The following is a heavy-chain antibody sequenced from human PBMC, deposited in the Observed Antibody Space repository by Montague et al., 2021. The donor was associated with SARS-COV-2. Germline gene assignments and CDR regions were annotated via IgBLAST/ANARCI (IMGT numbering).Heavy chain of an antibody. V-gene: IGHV2-70*01. Sequence: PALVKPTQTLTLTCTFSGFSLSTSGMCVSWIRQPPGKALEWLALIDWDDDKYYSTSLKTRLTISKDTSKNQVVLTMTNMDPVDTATYYCARIPSLRCFDWSIRSGQPRGYYYSSAMDVGGQGTPAPGSS. D-gene: IGHD3-9*01. CDR3: ARIPSLRCFDWSIRSGQPRGYYYSSAMDV. CDR1: GFSLSTSGMC. CDR2: IDWDDDK. J-gene: IGHJ6*02.